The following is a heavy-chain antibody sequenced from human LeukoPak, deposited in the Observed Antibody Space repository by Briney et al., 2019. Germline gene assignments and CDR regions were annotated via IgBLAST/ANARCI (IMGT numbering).Heavy chain of an antibody. Sequence: KPSETLSLTCTVSGGSISSSSYYWGWIRQPPGKGMEWVGSIDYSGSTYSNPSLKSRVAVYVDTSKNQFSLKLSSVTAADTAVYYCARHWYSSGYYYGAEYFQHRGQGTLVTVSS. CDR1: GGSISSSSYY. D-gene: IGHD3-22*01. CDR2: IDYSGST. J-gene: IGHJ1*01. CDR3: ARHWYSSGYYYGAEYFQH. V-gene: IGHV4-39*01.